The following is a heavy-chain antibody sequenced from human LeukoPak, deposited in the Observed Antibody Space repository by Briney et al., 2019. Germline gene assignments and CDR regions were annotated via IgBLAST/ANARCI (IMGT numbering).Heavy chain of an antibody. V-gene: IGHV4-34*01. CDR1: GGSFSGYY. CDR3: ARVSEYSYGYFDY. Sequence: SETLSLTCAVYGGSFSGYYWSWIRQPPGKGLEWIGEINHSGSTNYNPSLKSRVTISVDRSKNQFSLKLSSVTAADTAVYYCARVSEYSYGYFDYWGQGTLVTVSS. CDR2: INHSGST. D-gene: IGHD5-18*01. J-gene: IGHJ4*02.